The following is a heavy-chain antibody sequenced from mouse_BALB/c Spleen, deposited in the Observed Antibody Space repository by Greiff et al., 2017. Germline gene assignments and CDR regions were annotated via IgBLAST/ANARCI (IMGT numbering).Heavy chain of an antibody. CDR2: ISSGGSYT. V-gene: IGHV5-6*01. J-gene: IGHJ4*01. CDR1: GFTFSSYG. D-gene: IGHD2-4*01. Sequence: EVKVVESGGDLVKPGGSLKLSCAASGFTFSSYGMSWVRQTPDKRLEWVATISSGGSYTYYPDSVKGRFTISRDNAKNTLYLQMSSLKSEDTAMYYCARNYDYLGNYAMDYWGQGTSVTVSS. CDR3: ARNYDYLGNYAMDY.